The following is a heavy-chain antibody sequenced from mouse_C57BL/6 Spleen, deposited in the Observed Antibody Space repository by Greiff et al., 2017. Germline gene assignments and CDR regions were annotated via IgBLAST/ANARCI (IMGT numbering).Heavy chain of an antibody. V-gene: IGHV1-26*01. D-gene: IGHD1-1*01. CDR3: ARGGYYGSTPFAY. J-gene: IGHJ3*01. Sequence: EVKLHQSGPELVKPGASVKISCKASGYTFTDYYMNWVKQSHGKSLEWIGDINPNNGGTSYNQKFKGKATLTVDKSSSTAYMELRSLTSEDSAVYYCARGGYYGSTPFAYWGQGTLVTVSA. CDR2: INPNNGGT. CDR1: GYTFTDYY.